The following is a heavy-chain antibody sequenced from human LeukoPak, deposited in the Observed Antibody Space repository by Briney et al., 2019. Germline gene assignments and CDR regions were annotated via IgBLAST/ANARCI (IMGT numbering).Heavy chain of an antibody. CDR2: IIPIFGAT. V-gene: IGHV1-69*13. J-gene: IGHJ6*01. CDR1: GGTFSSYA. D-gene: IGHD6-6*01. Sequence: SVKVSCKASGGTFSSYAISWVRQAPGQGLEWMGGIIPIFGATKYAQRFRGRVTITADDSTGTAYMELSSLRSEDTAVYYCARAGASIAARHYYGLDVWGQGTAVTVSS. CDR3: ARAGASIAARHYYGLDV.